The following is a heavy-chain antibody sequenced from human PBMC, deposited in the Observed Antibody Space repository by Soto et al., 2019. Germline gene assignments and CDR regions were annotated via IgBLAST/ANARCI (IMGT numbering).Heavy chain of an antibody. J-gene: IGHJ6*01. D-gene: IGHD3-10*01. Sequence: QVQLVQSGTEVKKPGASVKVSCKASGYTFTSYGIHWVRQAPGQRLEWMGWINAANGDTKYSPKFQGRVTITRDTSASTAYMELSSLRSEDTAVYYCARRNGGENGMDVW. CDR3: ARRNGGENGMDV. V-gene: IGHV1-3*01. CDR2: INAANGDT. CDR1: GYTFTSYG.